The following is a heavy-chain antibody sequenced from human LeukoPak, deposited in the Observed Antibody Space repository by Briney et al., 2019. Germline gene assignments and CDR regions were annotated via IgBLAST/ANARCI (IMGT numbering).Heavy chain of an antibody. Sequence: SETLSLTCAVYGGSFSGYYWSWIRQPPGKGLEWIGEINHSGSTNYNPSLKSRVTISVDTSKNQFSLKLSSVTAADTAVYYCARGLIDNWFDPWGQGILVTVSS. CDR3: ARGLIDNWFDP. V-gene: IGHV4-34*01. CDR1: GGSFSGYY. D-gene: IGHD3-16*01. J-gene: IGHJ5*02. CDR2: INHSGST.